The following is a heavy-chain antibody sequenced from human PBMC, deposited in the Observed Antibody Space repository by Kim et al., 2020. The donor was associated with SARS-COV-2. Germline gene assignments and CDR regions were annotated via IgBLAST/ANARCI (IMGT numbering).Heavy chain of an antibody. CDR1: GYSFTSYW. Sequence: GESLKISCKGSGYSFTSYWIGWVRQMPGKGLEWMGIIYPGDSDTRYSPSFQGQVTISADKSISTAYLQWSSLKASDTAMYYCARVSSTYCSGGSCYSGPDYYYYGMDVWGQGTTVTVSS. D-gene: IGHD2-15*01. CDR3: ARVSSTYCSGGSCYSGPDYYYYGMDV. J-gene: IGHJ6*02. V-gene: IGHV5-51*01. CDR2: IYPGDSDT.